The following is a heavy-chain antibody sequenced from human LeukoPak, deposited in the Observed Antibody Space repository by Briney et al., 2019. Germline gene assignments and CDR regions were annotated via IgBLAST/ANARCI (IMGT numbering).Heavy chain of an antibody. CDR2: TWYDGSNK. J-gene: IGHJ4*02. CDR1: GFTFSSYG. V-gene: IGHV3-33*01. D-gene: IGHD4-23*01. Sequence: GRSLRLSCAASGFTFSSYGMHWVRQAPGKGLEWVAVTWYDGSNKYYADSVKGRFTISRDNSKNTLYLQMNSLRAEDTAVYYCARDPYDGGKGPFDYWGQGTLVTVSS. CDR3: ARDPYDGGKGPFDY.